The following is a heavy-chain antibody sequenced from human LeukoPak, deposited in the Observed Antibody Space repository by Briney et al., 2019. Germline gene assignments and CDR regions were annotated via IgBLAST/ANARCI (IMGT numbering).Heavy chain of an antibody. Sequence: GGSLRLSRAASGFTVSSNCMSWVRQAPGKGPEWVSIIYSGGSTFYADSVKGRFTISRDNSKNTLYLQMNSLRAEDTAVYYCARGGSYLSAFDIWGQGTMVTVSS. J-gene: IGHJ3*02. CDR3: ARGGSYLSAFDI. CDR2: IYSGGST. V-gene: IGHV3-53*01. D-gene: IGHD1-26*01. CDR1: GFTVSSNC.